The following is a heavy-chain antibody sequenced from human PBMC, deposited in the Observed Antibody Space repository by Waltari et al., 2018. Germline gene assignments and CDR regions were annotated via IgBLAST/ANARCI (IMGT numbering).Heavy chain of an antibody. V-gene: IGHV4-38-2*01. CDR3: ASGQQRPLGY. CDR1: GYSISSGYY. D-gene: IGHD6-25*01. CDR2: IYHSGST. Sequence: QVQLQESGPGLVKPSETLSLTCAVSGYSISSGYYWGWIRQPPGKGLEWIGIIYHSGSTYSNPSLKSRVTISVATSKNQFSLKRSSVTAADTAVYYCASGQQRPLGYWGQGTLVTVSS. J-gene: IGHJ4*02.